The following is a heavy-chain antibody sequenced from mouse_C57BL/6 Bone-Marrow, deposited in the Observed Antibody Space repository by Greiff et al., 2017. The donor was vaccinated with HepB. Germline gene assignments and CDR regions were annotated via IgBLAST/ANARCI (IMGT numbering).Heavy chain of an antibody. V-gene: IGHV1-54*01. J-gene: IGHJ2*01. CDR1: GYAFTNYL. CDR3: ARGTGTGGDY. Sequence: QVQLQQSGAELVRPGTSVKVSCKASGYAFTNYLIEWVKQRPGQGLEWIGVINPGSGGTNYNEKFKGKATLTADKSSSTAYMQLSSLTSEDSAVYFWARGTGTGGDYWGQGTTLTVSS. D-gene: IGHD4-1*01. CDR2: INPGSGGT.